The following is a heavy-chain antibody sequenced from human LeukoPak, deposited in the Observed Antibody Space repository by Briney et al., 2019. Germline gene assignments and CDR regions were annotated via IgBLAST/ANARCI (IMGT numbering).Heavy chain of an antibody. J-gene: IGHJ4*02. V-gene: IGHV3-23*01. CDR2: ISGSGGST. Sequence: GGSLRLSCAASGFTVSSNYMSWVRQARGKGLEGVSAISGSGGSTYYADSVKGRFTISRDNSKNTLYLQTNSLRPEDTAVYYCAKVRGYSGYDFDYWGQGTLVTVSS. D-gene: IGHD5-12*01. CDR1: GFTVSSNY. CDR3: AKVRGYSGYDFDY.